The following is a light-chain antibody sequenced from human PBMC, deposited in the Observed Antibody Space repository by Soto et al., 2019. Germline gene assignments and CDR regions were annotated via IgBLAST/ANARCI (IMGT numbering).Light chain of an antibody. V-gene: IGLV1-51*01. CDR1: SSNIGGNS. J-gene: IGLJ1*01. Sequence: VLTQPPSVSAAPGQKVTISCSGSSSNIGGNSVSWYQQLPGTAPKLLIYDDNKRPSGIPDRFSGSKSGTSATLGITGFQTGDEADYYCGSWDSSLSAYVVGTGTKVTV. CDR3: GSWDSSLSAYV. CDR2: DDN.